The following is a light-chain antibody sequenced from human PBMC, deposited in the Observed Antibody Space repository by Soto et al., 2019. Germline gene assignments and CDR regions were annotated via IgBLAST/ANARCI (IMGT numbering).Light chain of an antibody. CDR1: SSDVGAYNY. J-gene: IGLJ3*02. CDR2: DVT. Sequence: ALTQPASVSGSPGQSVTISCSGSSSDVGAYNYVSWYQRHPGKAPKLMIYDVTNRPSGVSNRFSGSKSGNTASLTISGLQAEDEADYFCSSYTSSSTVVFGGGTKLTVL. V-gene: IGLV2-14*01. CDR3: SSYTSSSTVV.